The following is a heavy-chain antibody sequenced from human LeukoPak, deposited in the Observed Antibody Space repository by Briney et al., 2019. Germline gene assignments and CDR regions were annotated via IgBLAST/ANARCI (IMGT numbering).Heavy chain of an antibody. V-gene: IGHV1-8*03. D-gene: IGHD3-9*01. CDR2: MNPNSGNT. CDR1: GYTFISYD. Sequence: ASVKVSCKASGYTFISYDINWVRQATGQGLEWMGWMNPNSGNTGYAQKFQGRVTITRNTSISTAYMELSSLRSEDTAVYYCARVGSYRLRYFDWLFYDYWGQGTLVTVSS. J-gene: IGHJ4*02. CDR3: ARVGSYRLRYFDWLFYDY.